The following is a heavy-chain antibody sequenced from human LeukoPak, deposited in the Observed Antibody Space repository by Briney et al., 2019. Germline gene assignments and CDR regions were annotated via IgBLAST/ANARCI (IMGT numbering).Heavy chain of an antibody. V-gene: IGHV3-23*01. J-gene: IGHJ6*04. Sequence: GGSLRLSCAASGFTFSNFGMSWVRQAPEKGLEWASSVTISGDNTYYAESVKGRFTISRDNSKGTLYLLMSSLRADDTAVYYCARGRGRNPSGYYYYMDVWGKGTTVTISS. D-gene: IGHD3-16*01. CDR2: VTISGDNT. CDR3: ARGRGRNPSGYYYYMDV. CDR1: GFTFSNFG.